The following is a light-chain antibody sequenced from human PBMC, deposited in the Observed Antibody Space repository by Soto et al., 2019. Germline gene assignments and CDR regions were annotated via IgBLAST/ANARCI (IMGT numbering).Light chain of an antibody. CDR2: GAS. J-gene: IGKJ2*01. Sequence: EIVLTQSPGTLSLSPGERATLSCRASQSVTSNFLAWYQQKPGQAHRLLIYGASTRAAGVPDRFSGSGTGTDFTLTITRLEPEDFALYYCQQYGRSPLMYTFGQGTKLGVK. CDR1: QSVTSNF. V-gene: IGKV3-20*01. CDR3: QQYGRSPLMYT.